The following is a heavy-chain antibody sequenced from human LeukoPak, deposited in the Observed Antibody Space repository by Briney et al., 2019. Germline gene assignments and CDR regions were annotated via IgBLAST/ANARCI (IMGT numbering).Heavy chain of an antibody. V-gene: IGHV1-8*01. Sequence: ASVKVSCKASGYTFTSYDINWVRQATGQGLEWMGWMNPNSGNTGYAQKFQGRVTMTRNTSISTAYMELSSLRSEDTAVYYCARGGTDSSGWYYYYYYYMDVWGKGTTVTISS. CDR3: ARGGTDSSGWYYYYYYYMDV. CDR2: MNPNSGNT. CDR1: GYTFTSYD. D-gene: IGHD6-19*01. J-gene: IGHJ6*03.